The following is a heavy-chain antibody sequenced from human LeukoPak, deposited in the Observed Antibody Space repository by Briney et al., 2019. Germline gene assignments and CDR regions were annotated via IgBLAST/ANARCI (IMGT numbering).Heavy chain of an antibody. V-gene: IGHV3-21*04. CDR2: ISRDSAYI. J-gene: IGHJ4*02. CDR3: AKEDSSGCLDY. D-gene: IGHD3-22*01. Sequence: GGSLRLSCAASGFTFSNYIMNWVRQAPGKGLEWVSSISRDSAYIDYADSVKGRFTISRDNAKNSLSLQMNNLRAEDTAVYYCAKEDSSGCLDYWGQGTLVTVSS. CDR1: GFTFSNYI.